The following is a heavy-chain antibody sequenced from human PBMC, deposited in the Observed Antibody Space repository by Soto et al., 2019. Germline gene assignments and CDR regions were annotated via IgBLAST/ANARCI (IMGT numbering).Heavy chain of an antibody. J-gene: IGHJ6*02. D-gene: IGHD3-3*01. CDR2: IYTSGST. CDR3: ATGITIFGVDPSGYLDYYGMDV. Sequence: QVQLQESGPGLVKPSETLSLTCTVSGGSISSYYWSWIRQPAGKGLEWIGRIYTSGSTNYNPSLKSRVTMSVDTSKNQFSLELSSVTAADTAVYYCATGITIFGVDPSGYLDYYGMDVWGQGTTVTVSS. CDR1: GGSISSYY. V-gene: IGHV4-4*07.